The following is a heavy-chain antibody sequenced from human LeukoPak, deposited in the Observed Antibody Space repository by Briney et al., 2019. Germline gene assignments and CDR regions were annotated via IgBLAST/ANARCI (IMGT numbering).Heavy chain of an antibody. Sequence: GASVKVSCKASGYTFSGYYTHWVRQAPGQGLEWMGWINPNSGGTNYAQKFQGRVTMTRDTSISTAYMELNRLRSDDTAVYYCARGRVVVPATLTYWGQGTLVTVSS. J-gene: IGHJ4*02. CDR1: GYTFSGYY. CDR2: INPNSGGT. V-gene: IGHV1-2*02. D-gene: IGHD2-2*01. CDR3: ARGRVVVPATLTY.